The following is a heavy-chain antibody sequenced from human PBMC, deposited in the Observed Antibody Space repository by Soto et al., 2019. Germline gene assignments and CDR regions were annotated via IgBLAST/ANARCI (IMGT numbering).Heavy chain of an antibody. Sequence: PGGSLRLSCAASGFTFSSYGMHWVRQAPGKGLEWVAVIWYDGSNKYYADSVKGRFTISRDNSKNTLYLQMNSLRAEDTAVYYCAKTRGYSRDGGDYGDYSLNYWGQGTLVTVSS. CDR1: GFTFSSYG. CDR2: IWYDGSNK. J-gene: IGHJ4*02. CDR3: AKTRGYSRDGGDYGDYSLNY. D-gene: IGHD4-17*01. V-gene: IGHV3-30*02.